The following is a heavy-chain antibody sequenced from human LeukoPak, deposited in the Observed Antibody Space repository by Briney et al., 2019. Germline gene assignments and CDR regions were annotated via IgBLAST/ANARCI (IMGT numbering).Heavy chain of an antibody. CDR2: ISGSGDRT. CDR3: ATNPYFDY. CDR1: GFTFRSFW. V-gene: IGHV3-23*01. Sequence: GGSLRLSCSGFGFTFRSFWMGWVRQAPGKGLEWVSSISGSGDRTSYADFVKGRFTISRDNSKNTLYLQMNSLRVEDTAVYYCATNPYFDYWGQGTLVTVSS. J-gene: IGHJ4*02. D-gene: IGHD1-14*01.